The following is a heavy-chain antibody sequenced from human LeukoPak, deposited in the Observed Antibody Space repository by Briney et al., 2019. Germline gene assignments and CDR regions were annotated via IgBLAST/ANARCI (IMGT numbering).Heavy chain of an antibody. Sequence: ASVKVSCKPSGYTFTSYGISWVRQAPGQGLEWMGWISTYNTNTNYAQKFQGRVTMTTDTSTTTAYMEVRSLRSDDTAVYYCARNLHYYDSSGPNDAFDLWGQGTMVTVSS. D-gene: IGHD3-22*01. CDR1: GYTFTSYG. CDR2: ISTYNTNT. CDR3: ARNLHYYDSSGPNDAFDL. J-gene: IGHJ3*01. V-gene: IGHV1-18*01.